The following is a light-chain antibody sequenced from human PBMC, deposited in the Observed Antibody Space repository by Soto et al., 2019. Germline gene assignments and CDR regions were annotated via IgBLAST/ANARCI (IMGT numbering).Light chain of an antibody. CDR1: SSDVGGYNY. V-gene: IGLV2-14*01. CDR3: SSYTTSNTYV. CDR2: EVS. J-gene: IGLJ1*01. Sequence: QSALTQPASVSGYPGQSITISCTGRSSDVGGYNYVSWYQQHPGKAPKFMIYEVSRRPSGASNRFSGSKSGNTASLTVSGLQAEDEADYYCSSYTTSNTYVFGTGTKSPS.